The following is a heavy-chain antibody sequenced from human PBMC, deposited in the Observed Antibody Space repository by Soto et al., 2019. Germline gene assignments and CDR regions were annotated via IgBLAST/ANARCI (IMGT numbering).Heavy chain of an antibody. J-gene: IGHJ6*02. V-gene: IGHV4-61*01. CDR2: IYYSGST. D-gene: IGHD2-2*01. CDR1: GGSVSSGSYY. Sequence: SETLSLTCTVSGGSVSSGSYYWTWIRQPPGKGLEWIGYIYYSGSTNYNPSLKSRVTISLDTSNNQFSLRLSSVTAADTAVYYCARKFCSTTSCHAHGMDVWGQGTTVTVYS. CDR3: ARKFCSTTSCHAHGMDV.